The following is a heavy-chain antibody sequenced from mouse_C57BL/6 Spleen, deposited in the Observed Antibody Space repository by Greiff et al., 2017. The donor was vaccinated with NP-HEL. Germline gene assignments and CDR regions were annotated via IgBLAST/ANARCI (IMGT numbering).Heavy chain of an antibody. CDR3: ARDYYGSRHWYFDV. V-gene: IGHV1-80*01. CDR2: IYPGDGDT. D-gene: IGHD1-1*01. Sequence: QVQLKQSGAELVKPGASVKISCKASGYAFSSYWMNWVKQRPGKGLEWIGQIYPGDGDTNYNGKFKGKATLTADKSSSTAYMQLSSLTSEDSAVYFCARDYYGSRHWYFDVWGTGTTVTVSS. CDR1: GYAFSSYW. J-gene: IGHJ1*03.